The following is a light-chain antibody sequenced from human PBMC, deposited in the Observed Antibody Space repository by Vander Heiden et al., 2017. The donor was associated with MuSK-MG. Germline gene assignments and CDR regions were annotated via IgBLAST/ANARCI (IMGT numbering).Light chain of an antibody. CDR3: QQFCNSPPYT. CDR2: DAS. Sequence: EIVLTQSPATMSLSPGERATLSFRASQSVSSYLAWYQQKPGQAPRLLIYDASNRDSGIPARFSGSGSGTDFTLTSSSLEPEDFAVYYCQQFCNSPPYTFGQGTKLEIK. J-gene: IGKJ2*01. V-gene: IGKV3-11*01. CDR1: QSVSSY.